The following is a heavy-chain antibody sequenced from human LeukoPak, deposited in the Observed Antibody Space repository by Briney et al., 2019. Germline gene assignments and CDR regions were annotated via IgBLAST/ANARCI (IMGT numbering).Heavy chain of an antibody. CDR1: GFTFSSYG. J-gene: IGHJ4*02. CDR2: ISYDGSNK. CDR3: AKVTYYHDSTGFYVFDH. D-gene: IGHD3-22*01. V-gene: IGHV3-30*18. Sequence: GGSLILSCAASGFTFSSYGMHWVRQAPGQGLEWVAVISYDGSNKNYADSVKGRFTISRDNSKNTVYLQMNSLRAEDTAVYYCAKVTYYHDSTGFYVFDHWGQGTLVTVSS.